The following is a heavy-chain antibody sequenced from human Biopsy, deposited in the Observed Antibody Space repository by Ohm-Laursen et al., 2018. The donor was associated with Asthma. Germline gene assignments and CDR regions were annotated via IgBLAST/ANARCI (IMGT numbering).Heavy chain of an antibody. V-gene: IGHV4-39*01. CDR3: ARHWDWGSLFDY. J-gene: IGHJ4*02. D-gene: IGHD7-27*01. CDR1: GGSMSSSSYY. CDR2: ISYTGSA. Sequence: SQTLSLTCTVSGGSMSSSSYYWGWIRQPPGKGLEWMGSISYTGSAYHNPSLKSQVTISVDTSKNHFSRKLSSVTAANTAVYYCARHWDWGSLFDYWGQGTPVTVSS.